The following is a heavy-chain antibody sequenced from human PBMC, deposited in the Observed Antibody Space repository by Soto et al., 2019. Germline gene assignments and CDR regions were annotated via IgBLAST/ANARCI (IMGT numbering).Heavy chain of an antibody. D-gene: IGHD3-3*01. CDR1: GYTFTSYG. J-gene: IGHJ6*02. Sequence: QVQLVQSGAEVKKPGASVKVSCKASGYTFTSYGISWVRQAPGQGLEWMGWISAYNGNTNYAQKLQGRVTMTTDTSTSTAYMEMRSLRFDDTDVYYCERDGRYDFWSGYRCYYYYGMDVWGQGTTVTVSS. CDR2: ISAYNGNT. V-gene: IGHV1-18*04. CDR3: ERDGRYDFWSGYRCYYYYGMDV.